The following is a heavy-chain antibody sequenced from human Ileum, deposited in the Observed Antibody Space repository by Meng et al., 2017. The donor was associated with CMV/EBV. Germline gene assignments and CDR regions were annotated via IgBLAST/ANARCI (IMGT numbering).Heavy chain of an antibody. CDR2: IYYRRST. CDR3: ATLTSGTYSFDY. CDR1: GGSISSGGYY. J-gene: IGHJ4*02. D-gene: IGHD1-26*01. Sequence: CTFSGGSISSGGYYWSWIRQHPGKGLDWIGHIYYRRSTNYNPSLKSRVTISVDTSKNQFSLKLSSVTAADTAVYYCATLTSGTYSFDYWGQGTLVTVSS. V-gene: IGHV4-31*03.